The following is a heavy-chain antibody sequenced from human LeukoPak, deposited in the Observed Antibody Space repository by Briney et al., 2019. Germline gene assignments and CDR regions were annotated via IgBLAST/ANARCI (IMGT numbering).Heavy chain of an antibody. CDR2: IKQDGSEK. J-gene: IGHJ4*02. CDR3: ARAQPRFCSITSCSFDS. Sequence: GGSLRLSCAASGFTFSSYSMNWVRQAPGKGLEWVANIKQDGSEKYYVDSVKGRFTISRDNAKNSLYLQMNSLRAEDTAVYYCARAQPRFCSITSCSFDSWGQGTLVTVSS. D-gene: IGHD2-2*01. V-gene: IGHV3-7*01. CDR1: GFTFSSYS.